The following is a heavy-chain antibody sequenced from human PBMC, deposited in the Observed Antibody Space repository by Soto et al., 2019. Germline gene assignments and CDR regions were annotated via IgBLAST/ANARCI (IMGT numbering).Heavy chain of an antibody. CDR3: ARSSGKLLYYYYGMDV. Sequence: GGSLRLSCAASGFTFSSYSMNWVRQAPGKGLEWVSYISSSSSTIYYADSVKGRFTISRDNAKNSLYLQMNSLRDEDTAVYYCARSSGKLLYYYYGMDVWGQGTTVTVSS. CDR1: GFTFSSYS. V-gene: IGHV3-48*02. D-gene: IGHD1-26*01. J-gene: IGHJ6*02. CDR2: ISSSSSTI.